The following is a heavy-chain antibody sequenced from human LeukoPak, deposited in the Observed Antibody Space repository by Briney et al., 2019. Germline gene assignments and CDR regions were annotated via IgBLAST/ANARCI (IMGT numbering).Heavy chain of an antibody. CDR3: AGLWQYCSGSSCYP. J-gene: IGHJ5*02. D-gene: IGHD2-15*01. Sequence: GGSLRLSCAASGFTFSDYYMSWIRQAPGKGLEWVAVISYDGSNKYYADSVKGRFTISRDNSKNTLYLQMNSLRAEDAAVYYCAGLWQYCSGSSCYPWGQGTLVTVSS. V-gene: IGHV3-30*03. CDR1: GFTFSDYY. CDR2: ISYDGSNK.